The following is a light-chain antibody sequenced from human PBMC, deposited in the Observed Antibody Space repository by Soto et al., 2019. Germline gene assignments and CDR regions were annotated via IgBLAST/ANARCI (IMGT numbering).Light chain of an antibody. J-gene: IGLJ2*01. CDR1: SSDIGGYKY. Sequence: QSALTQPASVSGSPGQSITISCTGTSSDIGGYKYVSWYQHHPGRAPKFIIYEVNNRPSGVSNRFSGSKSGNTASLTITGLQPEDEADYYCLSYTRNTTLLFGGGTQLTVL. CDR2: EVN. V-gene: IGLV2-14*01. CDR3: LSYTRNTTLL.